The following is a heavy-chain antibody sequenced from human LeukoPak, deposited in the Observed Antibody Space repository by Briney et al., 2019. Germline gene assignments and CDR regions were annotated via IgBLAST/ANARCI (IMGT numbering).Heavy chain of an antibody. CDR2: SSDTT. V-gene: IGHV3-23*01. J-gene: IGHJ4*02. CDR3: ARSRGPGNHYFDY. Sequence: GGSLRLSCAASGFTFSSYAMSGVRQAPRKGLEWVSTSSDTTYYTDSVKGRFTISRDTSKNTLYLQMNSLGAADTAVYYCARSRGPGNHYFDYWGQGALVTVSS. D-gene: IGHD4-23*01. CDR1: GFTFSSYA.